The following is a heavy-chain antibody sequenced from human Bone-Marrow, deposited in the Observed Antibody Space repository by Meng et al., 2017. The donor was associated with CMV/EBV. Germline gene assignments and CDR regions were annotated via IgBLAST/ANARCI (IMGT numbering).Heavy chain of an antibody. CDR1: GESFNGYY. V-gene: IGHV3-23*01. CDR3: AKDLVKSPGIIDY. CDR2: ISGSSGNT. J-gene: IGHJ4*02. D-gene: IGHD1-14*01. Sequence: CAVSGESFNGYYWSWVRQAPGKGLEWISAISGSSGNTYYADSVKGRFTISRDNSKNTLYLQMSSLRAEDTAVYYCAKDLVKSPGIIDYWGQGTLVTVSS.